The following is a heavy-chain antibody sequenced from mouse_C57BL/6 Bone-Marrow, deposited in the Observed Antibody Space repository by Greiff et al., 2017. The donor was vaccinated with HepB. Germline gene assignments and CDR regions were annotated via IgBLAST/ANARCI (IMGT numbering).Heavy chain of an antibody. V-gene: IGHV1-81*01. Sequence: VQLQESGAELARPGASVKLSCKASGYTFTSYGISWVKQRTGQGLEWIGEIYPRSGNTYYNEKFKGKATLTADKSSSTAYMELRSLTSEDSAFYFCARRCSGYWGQGTLVTVSA. CDR1: GYTFTSYG. CDR3: ARRCSGY. CDR2: IYPRSGNT. J-gene: IGHJ3*01.